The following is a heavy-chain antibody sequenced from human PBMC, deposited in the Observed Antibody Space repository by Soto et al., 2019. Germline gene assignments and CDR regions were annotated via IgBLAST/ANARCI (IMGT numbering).Heavy chain of an antibody. Sequence: SVKVSCKASGYTFSSYAISWVRQAPGQGLEWMGGIIPIFGTANYAQKFQGRVTITADESTSTAYMELSGLRSEDTAVYYCARDTGGPIFGVVTQAPGWFDPWGQGTLVTVSS. CDR2: IIPIFGTA. J-gene: IGHJ5*02. CDR1: GYTFSSYA. D-gene: IGHD3-3*01. CDR3: ARDTGGPIFGVVTQAPGWFDP. V-gene: IGHV1-69*13.